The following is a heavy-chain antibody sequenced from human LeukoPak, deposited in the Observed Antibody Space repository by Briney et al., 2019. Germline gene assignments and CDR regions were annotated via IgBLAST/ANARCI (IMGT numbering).Heavy chain of an antibody. D-gene: IGHD2-2*01. CDR3: TELDCSSTSCHDY. CDR2: FSSSSSTI. Sequence: PGGSLRLSCAASGFTFSSYNMNWVRQAPGKGLEGVSYFSSSSSTIYYADSVKGRFTISRDNAKKSLYLQMNSLRAEDTAVYYCTELDCSSTSCHDYWGQGTLVTVSS. V-gene: IGHV3-48*04. CDR1: GFTFSSYN. J-gene: IGHJ4*02.